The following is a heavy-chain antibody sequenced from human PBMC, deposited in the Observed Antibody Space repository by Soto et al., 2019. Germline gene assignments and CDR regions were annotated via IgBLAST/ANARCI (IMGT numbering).Heavy chain of an antibody. Sequence: GGSLRLSCAASGFTFSSYAMSWVRQAPGKGLEWVSAISGSGGSTYYADSVKGRFTISRDNSKNTLYLQMNSLRAEDTAVYYCAKLLDGGYRVSVSDYYYYYGMDVWGQGTTVTVSS. CDR1: GFTFSSYA. J-gene: IGHJ6*02. D-gene: IGHD5-12*01. CDR3: AKLLDGGYRVSVSDYYYYYGMDV. V-gene: IGHV3-23*01. CDR2: ISGSGGST.